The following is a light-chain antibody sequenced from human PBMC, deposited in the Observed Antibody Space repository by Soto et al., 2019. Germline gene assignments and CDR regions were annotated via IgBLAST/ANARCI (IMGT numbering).Light chain of an antibody. CDR3: SSYAANTNLV. V-gene: IGLV2-8*01. CDR2: AVS. J-gene: IGLJ1*01. Sequence: SALTQPPSASGSLGQSVTLSCTGTSSDIGGYNYVSWYQQHPGKAPKLIIYAVSNRSSGVPGRFSGSKSGNTASLTVSGLLAEDEADYFCSSYAANTNLVFGTGTKLTVL. CDR1: SSDIGGYNY.